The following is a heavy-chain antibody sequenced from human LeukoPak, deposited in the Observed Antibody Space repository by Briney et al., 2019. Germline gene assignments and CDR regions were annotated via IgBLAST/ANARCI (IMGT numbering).Heavy chain of an antibody. D-gene: IGHD6-13*01. CDR1: GGSISSYY. J-gene: IGHJ4*02. V-gene: IGHV4-59*01. Sequence: SETLSLTCTVSGGSISSYYWSWIRQPPGKGLEWIGYIYYSGSTNYNPSLKSRVTISVDTSKNQFSLKLSSVTAADTAVYYCARGGDRAAASLDYWGQGTLVTVSS. CDR3: ARGGDRAAASLDY. CDR2: IYYSGST.